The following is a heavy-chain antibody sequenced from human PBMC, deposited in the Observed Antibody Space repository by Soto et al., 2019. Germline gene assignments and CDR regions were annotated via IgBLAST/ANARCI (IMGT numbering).Heavy chain of an antibody. CDR2: ISGSGGST. CDR1: GFTFSSYA. D-gene: IGHD6-13*01. J-gene: IGHJ6*02. Sequence: GGSLRLSCAASGFTFSSYAMSWVRQAPGKGLEWVSAISGSGGSTYYADSVKGRFTISRDNSKNTLYLQMNSLRAEDTAVYYCAKWAAAAAVFYYYYGMDVWGQGTTVTVSS. V-gene: IGHV3-23*01. CDR3: AKWAAAAAVFYYYYGMDV.